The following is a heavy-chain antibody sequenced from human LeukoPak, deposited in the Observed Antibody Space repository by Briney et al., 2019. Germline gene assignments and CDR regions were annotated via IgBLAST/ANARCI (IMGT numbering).Heavy chain of an antibody. V-gene: IGHV3-23*01. CDR1: GFTFSGYA. J-gene: IGHJ4*02. CDR2: ISGSGGST. CDR3: APGGGYYDSSGYYDY. D-gene: IGHD3-22*01. Sequence: GGSLRLSCAASGFTFSGYAMSWVRQAPGKGLEWVSAISGSGGSTYYADSVKGRFTISRDNSKNTLYLQMNSLRAEDTAVYYCAPGGGYYDSSGYYDYWGQGTLVTVSS.